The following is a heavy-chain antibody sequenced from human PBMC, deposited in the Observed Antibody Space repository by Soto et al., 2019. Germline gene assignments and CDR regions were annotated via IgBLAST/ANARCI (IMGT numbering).Heavy chain of an antibody. CDR3: ARLGYCSGGSCYAFDY. V-gene: IGHV1-69*02. Sequence: QVQLVQSGAEVKKPGSSVKVSCKASGGIFSSYTISWVRQAPGQGLEWMGRIIPILGIANYAQKFQGRVTITADKSTSTAYMELSSLRSEDTAVYYCARLGYCSGGSCYAFDYWGQGTLVTVSS. CDR2: IIPILGIA. J-gene: IGHJ4*02. CDR1: GGIFSSYT. D-gene: IGHD2-15*01.